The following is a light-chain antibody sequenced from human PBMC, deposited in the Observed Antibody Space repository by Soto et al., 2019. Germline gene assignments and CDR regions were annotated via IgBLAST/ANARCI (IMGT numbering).Light chain of an antibody. CDR1: QSVSSSY. J-gene: IGKJ1*01. CDR3: QQYDSSPKT. V-gene: IGKV3-20*01. Sequence: IVLTQSPGPLSLSPGERATLSCRASQSVSSSYLAWYQQKPGQAPRLLIYGASSRATGIPDRFSGSGSGTDFTLTISRLETEDFAVYYCQQYDSSPKTFGQGTKVETK. CDR2: GAS.